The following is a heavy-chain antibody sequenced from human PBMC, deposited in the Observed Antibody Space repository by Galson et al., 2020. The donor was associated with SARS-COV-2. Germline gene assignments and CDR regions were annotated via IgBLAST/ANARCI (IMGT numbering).Heavy chain of an antibody. Sequence: QPGGSLRLSCAASGFTFSSYGMHWVRQAPGKGLEWVAVIWYDGSNKYYADSVKGRFTISRDNSKNTLYLQMNSLRAEDTAVYYCARDHRRSGWLIDYWGQGTLVTVSS. CDR1: GFTFSSYG. D-gene: IGHD6-19*01. J-gene: IGHJ4*02. CDR3: ARDHRRSGWLIDY. CDR2: IWYDGSNK. V-gene: IGHV3-33*01.